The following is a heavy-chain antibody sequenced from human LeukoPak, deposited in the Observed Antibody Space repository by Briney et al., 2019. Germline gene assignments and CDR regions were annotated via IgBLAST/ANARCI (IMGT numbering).Heavy chain of an antibody. Sequence: SETLSLTCTVSGGSISSSSYYWGWIRQPPGKGLEWIGSIYYSGSTYYNPSLKSRVTISVDTSKNQFSLKLSSVTAADTAVYYCASSPNYGIVGAHEALGFDPWGQGTLVTVSS. CDR1: GGSISSSSYY. D-gene: IGHD1-26*01. J-gene: IGHJ5*02. CDR3: ASSPNYGIVGAHEALGFDP. CDR2: IYYSGST. V-gene: IGHV4-39*07.